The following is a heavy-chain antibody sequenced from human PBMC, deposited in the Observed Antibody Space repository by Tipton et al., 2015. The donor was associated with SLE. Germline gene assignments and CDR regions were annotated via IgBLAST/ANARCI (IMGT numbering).Heavy chain of an antibody. Sequence: SLRLSCAASGFTFSNYAMHWVRQAPGKGLVWVSRINSDGSSTRYADSVRGRFTISRDNAKNTLYLQMNSLRAEDTAVYYCAREGPFWGSPPDYWGQGTLVTVSS. J-gene: IGHJ4*02. CDR3: AREGPFWGSPPDY. CDR2: INSDGSST. V-gene: IGHV3-74*01. D-gene: IGHD3-16*01. CDR1: GFTFSNYA.